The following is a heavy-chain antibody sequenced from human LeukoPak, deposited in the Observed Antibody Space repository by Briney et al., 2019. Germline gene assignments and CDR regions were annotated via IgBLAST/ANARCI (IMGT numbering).Heavy chain of an antibody. D-gene: IGHD2-2*01. CDR1: GGTFSSYA. J-gene: IGHJ6*03. CDR3: ARDKGRYRLPYYYYYYMDV. CDR2: IIPIFGTA. Sequence: ASVKVSCKASGGTFSSYAISWVRQAPGQGLEWMGGIIPIFGTANYAQKFQGRVTITADESTSTAYMELSSLRSEDTAVYYCARDKGRYRLPYYYYYYMDVWGKGTTVTVSS. V-gene: IGHV1-69*13.